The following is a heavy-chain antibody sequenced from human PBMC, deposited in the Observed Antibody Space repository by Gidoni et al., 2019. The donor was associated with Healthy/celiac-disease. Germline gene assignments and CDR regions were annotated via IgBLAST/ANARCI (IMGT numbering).Heavy chain of an antibody. CDR3: AKGGLVYSSSWYEPYYFDY. CDR2: ISGSGGSK. CDR1: GFTFSSYA. D-gene: IGHD6-13*01. Sequence: EVQLLESGGGLVQPGGSLRLSCAHPGFTFSSYAMSWGGQVPGKGLEWVSAISGSGGSKYYADSVKGRFTISRDNSKNTLYLQMNSLRAEDTAVYYCAKGGLVYSSSWYEPYYFDYWGQGTLVTVSS. J-gene: IGHJ4*02. V-gene: IGHV3-23*01.